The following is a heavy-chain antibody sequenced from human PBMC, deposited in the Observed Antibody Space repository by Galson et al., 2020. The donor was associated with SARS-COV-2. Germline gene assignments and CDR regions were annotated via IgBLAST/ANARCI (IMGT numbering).Heavy chain of an antibody. CDR2: INTNTGNP. CDR3: TRGAGASVGELLYY. Sequence: ASVTVSCKASGCIFNNYALNWVRQAPGQGLEWMAWINTNTGNPTYAQGFTGRFVFSLDTSISTAYLQITSLKAEDTAVYYCTRGAGASVGELLYYWGQGTLGTVAS. D-gene: IGHD3-10*01. V-gene: IGHV7-4-1*02. CDR1: GCIFNNYA. J-gene: IGHJ4*02.